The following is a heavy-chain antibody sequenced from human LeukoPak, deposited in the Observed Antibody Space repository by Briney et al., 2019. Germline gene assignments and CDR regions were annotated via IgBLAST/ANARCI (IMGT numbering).Heavy chain of an antibody. CDR3: ATQQGGNPAY. CDR2: ITNDGSST. J-gene: IGHJ4*02. Sequence: GGSLRLSCAASGLTFSSHWMHWVRQAPGKGLVWVSRITNDGSSTTYADSVKGRFTISRDNAKNMLYLQVNSLRAEDTAVHYCATQQGGNPAYWGQGTLVTVSS. D-gene: IGHD1-14*01. V-gene: IGHV3-74*01. CDR1: GLTFSSHW.